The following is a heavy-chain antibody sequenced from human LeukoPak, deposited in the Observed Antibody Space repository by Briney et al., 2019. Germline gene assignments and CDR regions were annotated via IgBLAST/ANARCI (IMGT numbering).Heavy chain of an antibody. CDR1: GYTSTSYG. CDR3: ARSGHIVVVTPPDALDI. J-gene: IGHJ3*02. CDR2: ISAYNGNT. V-gene: IGHV1-18*01. D-gene: IGHD2-21*02. Sequence: ASVKVSCKASGYTSTSYGISWVRQAPGQGLEWMGWISAYNGNTNYAQKLQGRVTMTTDTSTSTAYMELRSLRSDDTAVYYCARSGHIVVVTPPDALDIWGQGTMVTVSS.